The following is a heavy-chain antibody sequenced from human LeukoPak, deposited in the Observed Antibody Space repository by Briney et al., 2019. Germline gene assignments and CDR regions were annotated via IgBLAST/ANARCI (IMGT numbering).Heavy chain of an antibody. CDR1: GDTFSSYT. Sequence: GASVKVSCKASGDTFSSYTISWVRQAPGRGLEWMGRIIPILGIANYAQKFQGRVTITADKSTSTAYMELSSLRSEDTAVYYCARVGRGDTLDYWGQGTLVTVSS. J-gene: IGHJ4*02. D-gene: IGHD2-21*02. CDR3: ARVGRGDTLDY. CDR2: IIPILGIA. V-gene: IGHV1-69*02.